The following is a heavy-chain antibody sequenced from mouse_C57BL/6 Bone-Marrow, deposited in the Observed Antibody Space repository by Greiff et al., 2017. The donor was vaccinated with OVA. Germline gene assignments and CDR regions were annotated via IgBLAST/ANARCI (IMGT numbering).Heavy chain of an antibody. CDR3: ASPGGPWFAY. CDR2: ISSGGSYT. Sequence: EVQRVESGGDLVKPGGSLKLSCAASGFTFSSYGMSWVRQPPDKRLEWVVTISSGGSYTYYPDSVKGRFTISRDNATNTLYLQLSSLKSEDTAVYYCASPGGPWFAYWGRGTLVTVSA. J-gene: IGHJ3*01. CDR1: GFTFSSYG. V-gene: IGHV5-6*01.